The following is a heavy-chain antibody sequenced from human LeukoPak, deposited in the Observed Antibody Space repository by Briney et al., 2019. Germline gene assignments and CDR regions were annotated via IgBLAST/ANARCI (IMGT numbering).Heavy chain of an antibody. CDR2: IIPIFGTA. Sequence: SVKVSCKTSGYTFTNYGISWVRQAPGQGLEWMGRIIPIFGTANYAQKFQGRVTITTDESTSTAYMELSSLRSEDTAVYYCARSVELNTELIAASLWYFDLWGRGTLVTVSS. V-gene: IGHV1-69*05. J-gene: IGHJ2*01. CDR3: ARSVELNTELIAASLWYFDL. CDR1: GYTFTNYG. D-gene: IGHD6-13*01.